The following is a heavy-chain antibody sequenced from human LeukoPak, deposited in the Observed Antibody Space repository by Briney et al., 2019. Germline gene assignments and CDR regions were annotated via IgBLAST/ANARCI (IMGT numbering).Heavy chain of an antibody. J-gene: IGHJ4*02. V-gene: IGHV3-74*01. CDR2: INSDGSST. CDR1: GFTLSSYW. Sequence: PGGSLRLSCAASGFTLSSYWMHWVRQAPGKGLVWVSRINSDGSSTSYADSVKGRFTIFRDNAKNTLCLQMNSLRAEDTAVYYCARMAMTTVTTDYWGQGTLVTVSS. CDR3: ARMAMTTVTTDY. D-gene: IGHD4-17*01.